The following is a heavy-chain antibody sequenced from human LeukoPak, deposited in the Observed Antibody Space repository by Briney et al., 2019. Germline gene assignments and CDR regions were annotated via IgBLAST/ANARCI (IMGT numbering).Heavy chain of an antibody. CDR3: ARDPTSSRAMAYFDY. CDR2: ISGGSGSTI. CDR1: GFNFGSYE. J-gene: IGHJ4*02. V-gene: IGHV3-48*03. D-gene: IGHD3-16*01. Sequence: QPGRSLRLSCAASGFNFGSYEMSWFRQAPGKGVEWISYISGGSGSTIYYADSVKGRSTISRDNALYLQLNSLRAEDTAIYYCARDPTSSRAMAYFDYWGQGTLVAVSS.